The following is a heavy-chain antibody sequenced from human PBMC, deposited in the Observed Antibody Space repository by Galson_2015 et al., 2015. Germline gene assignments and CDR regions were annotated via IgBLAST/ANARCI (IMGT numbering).Heavy chain of an antibody. Sequence: SLRLSCAASGFTFSSYWMHWVRQAPEKGLVWVSRINSDGSSTSYADSVKGRFTISRDNAKNTLYPQMNSLRAEDTAVYYCARGSPWEPGGYWGQGTLVTVSS. CDR3: ARGSPWEPGGY. J-gene: IGHJ4*02. V-gene: IGHV3-74*01. CDR1: GFTFSSYW. D-gene: IGHD1-26*01. CDR2: INSDGSST.